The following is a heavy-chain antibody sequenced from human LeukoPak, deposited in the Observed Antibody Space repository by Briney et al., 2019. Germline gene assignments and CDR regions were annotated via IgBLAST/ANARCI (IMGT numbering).Heavy chain of an antibody. CDR3: ARPLNTVHETFDV. CDR1: GGSVSSGGYY. D-gene: IGHD4-11*01. J-gene: IGHJ3*01. Sequence: SQTLSLTCTVSGGSVSSGGYYWVWIRQRPGKGLEWIGYIYYTGSTSYNPSLKSRLTIAVDTSKNQFSLKLSSVTAADTAVYYCARPLNTVHETFDVWGQGTMVTVSS. CDR2: IYYTGST. V-gene: IGHV4-31*03.